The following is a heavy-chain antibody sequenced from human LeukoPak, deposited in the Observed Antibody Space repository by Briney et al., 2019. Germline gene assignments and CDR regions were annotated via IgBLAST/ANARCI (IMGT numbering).Heavy chain of an antibody. D-gene: IGHD3-10*02. J-gene: IGHJ6*04. CDR3: AELGITMIGGV. V-gene: IGHV3-21*01. CDR2: ISSSAIYI. Sequence: GGSLRLSCAASGFIFNNYTLTWVRQAPGKGLEWVSSISSSAIYIYYADSMKGRFTISRDNAKNSLYLQMNSLRAEDTAVYYCAELGITMIGGVWGKGTTVTISS. CDR1: GFIFNNYT.